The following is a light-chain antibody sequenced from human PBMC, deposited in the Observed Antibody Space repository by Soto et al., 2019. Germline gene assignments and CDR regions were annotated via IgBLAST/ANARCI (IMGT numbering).Light chain of an antibody. Sequence: EIVLTQSPGTLSLSPGERATLSCRASQSVSSSYLAWYQQKPGQAPRLLIYGASSRATGIPDRFSGGGSGTDFTLTITRLESEDFAVYYCQQYGSSLFTFGPGTKVDFK. V-gene: IGKV3-20*01. CDR3: QQYGSSLFT. CDR2: GAS. CDR1: QSVSSSY. J-gene: IGKJ3*01.